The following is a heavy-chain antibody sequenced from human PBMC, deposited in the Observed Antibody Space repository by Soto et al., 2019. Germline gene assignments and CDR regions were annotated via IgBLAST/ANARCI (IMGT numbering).Heavy chain of an antibody. Sequence: SVKVSCKASGDTLSSYTISWVRQAPGQGLEWMGRVITVLGITNYAQKFQGRVTITADKSTSTAYMELSSLRSEDTAVYYCARDYCSTTSCLLHTDSSFMDIWAKRTTLTVSS. CDR1: GDTLSSYT. V-gene: IGHV1-69*04. D-gene: IGHD2-2*01. CDR3: ARDYCSTTSCLLHTDSSFMDI. CDR2: VITVLGIT. J-gene: IGHJ6*03.